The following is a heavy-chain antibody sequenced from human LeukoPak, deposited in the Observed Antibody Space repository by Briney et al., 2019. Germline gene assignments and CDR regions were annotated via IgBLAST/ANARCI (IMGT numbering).Heavy chain of an antibody. Sequence: ASVKVSCKASGYTFTSYGISWVRQAPGQGLEWMGWISAYNGNTNYAQRLQGRVTMTTDTSTSTAYMELRSLRSDDTAVYYCARGGNSGWRTPNDDYWGQGTLVTVSS. J-gene: IGHJ4*02. CDR3: ARGGNSGWRTPNDDY. CDR1: GYTFTSYG. V-gene: IGHV1-18*01. D-gene: IGHD6-19*01. CDR2: ISAYNGNT.